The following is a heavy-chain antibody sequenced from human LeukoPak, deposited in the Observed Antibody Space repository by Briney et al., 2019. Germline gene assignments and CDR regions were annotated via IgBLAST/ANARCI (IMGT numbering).Heavy chain of an antibody. CDR3: ARDSASYGYRNWFDP. J-gene: IGHJ5*02. V-gene: IGHV3-64*01. Sequence: GGSLRLSCAASGFTFSSYAMHWVRQAPGKGLEYVSAISSNGGSTYYANSVKGRFTISRDNSKNTLYLQMGSLRAEDMAVYYCARDSASYGYRNWFDPWGQGTLVIVSS. CDR2: ISSNGGST. CDR1: GFTFSSYA. D-gene: IGHD5-18*01.